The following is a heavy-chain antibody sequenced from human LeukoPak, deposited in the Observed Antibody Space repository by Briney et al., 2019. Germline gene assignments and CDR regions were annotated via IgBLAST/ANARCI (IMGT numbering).Heavy chain of an antibody. D-gene: IGHD1-1*01. J-gene: IGHJ6*02. V-gene: IGHV1-69*13. CDR3: ARGTTGTPSYYYGMDV. CDR2: IIPIFGTA. Sequence: SVKVSCKASGGTFSSYAISWVRQAPGQGLEWMGGIIPIFGTANYAQKFQGRVTITADESTSTAYMELSSLRSEDTAVYYCARGTTGTPSYYYGMDVWGQGTTVTVSS. CDR1: GGTFSSYA.